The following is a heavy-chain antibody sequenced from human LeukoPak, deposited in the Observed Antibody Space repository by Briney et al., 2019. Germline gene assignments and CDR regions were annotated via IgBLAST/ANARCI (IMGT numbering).Heavy chain of an antibody. Sequence: GGSLRLSCAASGFTFSSYGMHWVRQAPGKGLEWVAVISFDGSNKYYADSVKGRFTISRDNSKNTLYLQMNSLRAEDTALYYCAKGGDYYGSGSYYTYWGQGTLVTVSS. CDR3: AKGGDYYGSGSYYTY. J-gene: IGHJ4*02. CDR1: GFTFSSYG. V-gene: IGHV3-30*18. D-gene: IGHD3-10*01. CDR2: ISFDGSNK.